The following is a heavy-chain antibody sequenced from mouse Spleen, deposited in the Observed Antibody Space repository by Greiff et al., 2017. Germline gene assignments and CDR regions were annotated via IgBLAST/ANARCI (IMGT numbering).Heavy chain of an antibody. CDR3: ASGDYYAMDY. CDR1: GYTFTSYT. Sequence: VKLMESGAELARPGASVKMSCKASGYTFTSYTMHWVKQRPGQGLEWIGYINPSSGYTKYNQKFKDKATLTADKSSSTAYMQLSSLTSEDSAVYYCASGDYYAMDYWGQGTSVTVSS. CDR2: INPSSGYT. D-gene: IGHD2-13*01. V-gene: IGHV1-4*01. J-gene: IGHJ4*01.